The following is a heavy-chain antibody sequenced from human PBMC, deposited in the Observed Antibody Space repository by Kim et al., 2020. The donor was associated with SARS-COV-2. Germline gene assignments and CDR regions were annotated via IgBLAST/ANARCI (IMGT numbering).Heavy chain of an antibody. Sequence: GGSLRLSCAASGFTFSSYDMHWVRQATGKGLEWVSAIGTAGDTYYPGSVKGRFTISRENAKNSLYLQMNSLRAGDTAVYYCARDWGEFSYGMDVWGQGTTVTVSS. D-gene: IGHD3-16*01. CDR2: IGTAGDT. CDR3: ARDWGEFSYGMDV. V-gene: IGHV3-13*01. CDR1: GFTFSSYD. J-gene: IGHJ6*02.